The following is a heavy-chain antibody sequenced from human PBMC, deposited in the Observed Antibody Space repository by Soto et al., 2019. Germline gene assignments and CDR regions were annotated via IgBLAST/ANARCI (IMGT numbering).Heavy chain of an antibody. Sequence: ASVKVSCKASGYSFTNNDVSWVRQATGEGLEGMGWMNPGSGDTWYAQKFQGRVTMTRDISIATAYMELSSLRSDDTAIYHCARIETIGSLNWFHQWDQATMLAVSS. CDR2: MNPGSGDT. V-gene: IGHV1-8*01. J-gene: IGHJ5*01. CDR1: GYSFTNND. D-gene: IGHD3-10*01. CDR3: ARIETIGSLNWFHQ.